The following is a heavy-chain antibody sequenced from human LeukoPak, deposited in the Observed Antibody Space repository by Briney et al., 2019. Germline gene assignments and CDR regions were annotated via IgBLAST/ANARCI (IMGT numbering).Heavy chain of an antibody. D-gene: IGHD3-22*01. CDR3: ARGNYYDSRGFSVTEH. Sequence: GGSLRLSCATSGFTFSYYVFHWVRQAPGKGLGWVAAISRDGTAYYADSVKGRFTVSRDTSEDTVFLQMVSLGLEDTAVYYCARGNYYDSRGFSVTEHWGQGTLVTVSS. CDR2: ISRDGTA. V-gene: IGHV3-30*04. J-gene: IGHJ4*02. CDR1: GFTFSYYV.